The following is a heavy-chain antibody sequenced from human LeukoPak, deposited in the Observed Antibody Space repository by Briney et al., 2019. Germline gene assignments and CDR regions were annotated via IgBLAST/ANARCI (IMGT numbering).Heavy chain of an antibody. Sequence: GGSLRLSCAASGFTFSSYSMNWVRQAPGKGLEWVSYISSSSSTIYYADSVKGRFTISRDNAKNSLYLQMNSRRAEDTAVYYCARERLYSSGFYYMDVWGKGTTVTVSS. CDR3: ARERLYSSGFYYMDV. J-gene: IGHJ6*03. V-gene: IGHV3-48*04. D-gene: IGHD3-22*01. CDR1: GFTFSSYS. CDR2: ISSSSSTI.